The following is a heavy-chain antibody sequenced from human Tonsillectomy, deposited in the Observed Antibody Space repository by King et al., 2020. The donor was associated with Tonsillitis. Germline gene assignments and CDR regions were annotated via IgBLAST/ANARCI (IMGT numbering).Heavy chain of an antibody. J-gene: IGHJ6*03. CDR2: IKQDGSEK. D-gene: IGHD5-24*01. Sequence: VQLVESGGGLVQPGGSLRLSCAASRFTFSSFWMSWVRQAPGKGLEWVANIKQDGSEKFYVDSVKGRFSISRDNAKNSLYLQMNCISAEDTAVYYFARSRWLQLSTYYYSYMDVWGKGTPVTVSS. CDR3: ARSRWLQLSTYYYSYMDV. V-gene: IGHV3-7*02. CDR1: RFTFSSFW.